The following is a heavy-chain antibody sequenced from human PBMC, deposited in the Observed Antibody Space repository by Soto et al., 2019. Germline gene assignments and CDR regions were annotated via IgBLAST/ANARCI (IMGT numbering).Heavy chain of an antibody. D-gene: IGHD1-26*01. CDR2: ISYDGSNK. J-gene: IGHJ4*02. V-gene: IGHV3-30-3*01. Sequence: QVQLVESGGGVVQPGRSLRLSCAASGFTFSSYAMHWVRQAPGKGLEWVAVISYDGSNKYYADSVKGRFTISRDNSKNTLYLQMNSLIAEDTAVYYCARGEGYFDYWGQGTLVTVSS. CDR3: ARGEGYFDY. CDR1: GFTFSSYA.